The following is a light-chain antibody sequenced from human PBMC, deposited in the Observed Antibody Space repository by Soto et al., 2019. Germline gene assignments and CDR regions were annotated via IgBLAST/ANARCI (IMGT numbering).Light chain of an antibody. J-gene: IGKJ1*01. CDR2: ATS. V-gene: IGKV1-5*03. CDR1: QTLNDW. Sequence: DIQMTQSPSTLSASVGDRVTITCRASQTLNDWLAWYQHKPGQGPKPLIYATSKLETGVPPRFSGSRSGTEVTLTINGLQPDDSATYFCQQYKYYWTFGQGTKVEVK. CDR3: QQYKYYWT.